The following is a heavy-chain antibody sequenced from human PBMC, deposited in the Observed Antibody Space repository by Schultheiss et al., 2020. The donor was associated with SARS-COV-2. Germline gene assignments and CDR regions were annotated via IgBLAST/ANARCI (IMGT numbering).Heavy chain of an antibody. Sequence: SETLSLTCTVSGGSISSYYWSWIRQPPGKGLEWIGYIYYSGSTNYNPSLKSRVTISVDTSKNQFSLKLSSVTAADTAVYYCARGHGLQYQDYWGQGTLVTVSS. CDR2: IYYSGST. CDR3: ARGHGLQYQDY. D-gene: IGHD4-11*01. CDR1: GGSISSYY. V-gene: IGHV4-59*08. J-gene: IGHJ4*02.